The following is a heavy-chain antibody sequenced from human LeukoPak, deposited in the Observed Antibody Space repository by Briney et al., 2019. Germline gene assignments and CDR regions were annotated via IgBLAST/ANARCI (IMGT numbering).Heavy chain of an antibody. CDR2: ISGGGTTT. D-gene: IGHD6-13*01. Sequence: PGGSLRLSCAASGFTFTNYAMSWVRQAPGQGLEWVSAISGGGTTTYSADSVKGRFTISRDNSKNTLYLQMNSLRAEDTAVYYCAREVGRGSSSSFDYWGQGTLVTVSS. CDR1: GFTFTNYA. V-gene: IGHV3-23*01. J-gene: IGHJ4*02. CDR3: AREVGRGSSSSFDY.